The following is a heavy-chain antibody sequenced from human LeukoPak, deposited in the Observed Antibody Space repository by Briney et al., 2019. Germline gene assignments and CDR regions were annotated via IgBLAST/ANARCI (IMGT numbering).Heavy chain of an antibody. CDR2: IYYSGST. CDR3: ARGGDGYNYGVDY. D-gene: IGHD5-24*01. V-gene: IGHV4-59*01. J-gene: IGHJ4*01. Sequence: PSETLSLTCTVSGGSISSYYWSWIRQPPGKGLEWIGYIYYSGSTNYNPSLKSRVTISVDTSKNQFSLKLSSVTAADTAVYYCARGGDGYNYGVDYWGHGTLVTVSS. CDR1: GGSISSYY.